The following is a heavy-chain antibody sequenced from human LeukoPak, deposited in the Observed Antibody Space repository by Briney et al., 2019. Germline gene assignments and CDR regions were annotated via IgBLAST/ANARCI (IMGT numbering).Heavy chain of an antibody. CDR3: ARVSALLWFGEAYPYNWFDP. D-gene: IGHD3-10*01. V-gene: IGHV4-34*01. CDR1: GGSFSGYY. J-gene: IGHJ5*02. CDR2: INHSGST. Sequence: SETLSLTCAVYGGSFSGYYWSWIRQPPGKGLEWIGEINHSGSTNYNPSLKSRVTISVDTSKNQFSLKLSSVTAADTAVYYCARVSALLWFGEAYPYNWFDPWGQGTLVTVSS.